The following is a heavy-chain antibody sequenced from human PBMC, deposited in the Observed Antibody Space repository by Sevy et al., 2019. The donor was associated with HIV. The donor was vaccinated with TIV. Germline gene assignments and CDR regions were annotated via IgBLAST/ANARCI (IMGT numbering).Heavy chain of an antibody. CDR1: GFTFSSYA. J-gene: IGHJ4*02. CDR2: ISYDGSNK. V-gene: IGHV3-30-3*01. Sequence: GGSLRLSCAASGFTFSSYAMHWVRQAPGKGLEWVAVISYDGSNKYYADSVKGRFTISRDNSKNTLYLQMNSLRAKDTAVYYCARSNTFRGTFDYWGQGTLVTVSS. D-gene: IGHD3-16*01. CDR3: ARSNTFRGTFDY.